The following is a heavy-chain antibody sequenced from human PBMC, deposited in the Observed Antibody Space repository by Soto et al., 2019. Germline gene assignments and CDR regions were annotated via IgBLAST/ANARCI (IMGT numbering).Heavy chain of an antibody. D-gene: IGHD3-22*01. CDR2: IIPIFGTA. Sequence: WASVKVSCKASGGTFSSYAISWVRQAPGQGLEWMGGIIPIFGTANYAQKFQGRVTITADESTSTAYMELSSLRSEDTAVYYCARSAYYYDSSGYYAEYWGQGTLVTVSS. V-gene: IGHV1-69*13. CDR1: GGTFSSYA. CDR3: ARSAYYYDSSGYYAEY. J-gene: IGHJ4*02.